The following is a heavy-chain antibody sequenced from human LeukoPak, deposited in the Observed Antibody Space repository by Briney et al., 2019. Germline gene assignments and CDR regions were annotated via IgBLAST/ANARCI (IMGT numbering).Heavy chain of an antibody. D-gene: IGHD6-19*01. J-gene: IGHJ6*03. V-gene: IGHV3-21*04. Sequence: GGSLRLSCAASGFTFSTFNMRWVRQAPGKGLEWVSSITDSRISIYYADSVKGRFTISRDNAKNSLYLQMNSLRAEDTALYYCARYSSGWYFHYYYYMDVWGKGTTVTVSS. CDR2: ITDSRISI. CDR1: GFTFSTFN. CDR3: ARYSSGWYFHYYYYMDV.